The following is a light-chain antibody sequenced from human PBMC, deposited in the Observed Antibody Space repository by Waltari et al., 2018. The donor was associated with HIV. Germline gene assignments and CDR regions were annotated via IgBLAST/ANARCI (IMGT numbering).Light chain of an antibody. CDR1: ESLLHSDGVND. J-gene: IGKJ2*01. CDR3: MQTLQTPLYT. V-gene: IGKV2-28*01. CDR2: LAS. Sequence: DIVMTQSPLSLPVTPGEPASISCWSSESLLHSDGVNDLDWYLQKPGQSPQLLVYLASNRASGVPERFSGSGSGTDFTLRISRVEAEDVGVYYCMQTLQTPLYTFGQGTKLEIK.